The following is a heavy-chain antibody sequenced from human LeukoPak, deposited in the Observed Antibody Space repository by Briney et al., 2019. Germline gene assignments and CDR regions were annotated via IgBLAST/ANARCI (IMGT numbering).Heavy chain of an antibody. Sequence: GGSLRLSCAVSGFTFTDYWMNWVRQAPGKELEWVASIRQDGSEKTYVDSVKGRFTISRDNTKNSLSLQLNSLRVEDTAVYYCARDGTAAGHYFDLWGQGTLVTVS. CDR3: ARDGTAAGHYFDL. J-gene: IGHJ4*01. CDR2: IRQDGSEK. CDR1: GFTFTDYW. D-gene: IGHD6-13*01. V-gene: IGHV3-7*01.